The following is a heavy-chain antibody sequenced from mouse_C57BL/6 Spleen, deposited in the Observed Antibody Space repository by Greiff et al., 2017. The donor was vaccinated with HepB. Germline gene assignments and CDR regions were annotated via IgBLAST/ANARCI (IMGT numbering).Heavy chain of an antibody. J-gene: IGHJ2*01. D-gene: IGHD1-1*01. CDR3: ARHQDYYGSSYGDFDY. CDR2: ISSGGSYT. V-gene: IGHV5-6*01. Sequence: EVQLVESGGDLVKPGGSLKLSCAASGFTFSSYGMSWVRQTPDNRLEWVATISSGGSYTYYPDSVKGRFTISRDNAKNTLYLQMSSLKSEDTAMYYCARHQDYYGSSYGDFDYWGQGTTLTVSS. CDR1: GFTFSSYG.